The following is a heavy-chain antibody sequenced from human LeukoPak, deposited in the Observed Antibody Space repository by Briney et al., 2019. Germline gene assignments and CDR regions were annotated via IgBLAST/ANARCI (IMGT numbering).Heavy chain of an antibody. CDR1: GYSISSGYY. J-gene: IGHJ4*02. V-gene: IGHV4-38-2*02. Sequence: PSETLSLTCTVSGYSISSGYYWGWIRQPPGKGLEWIGSIYHSGSTYYNPSLKSRVTISVDTSKNQFSLKLSSVTAADTAVYYCARDEVGGDYFSVKYYFDYWGQGTLVTVSS. D-gene: IGHD4-17*01. CDR3: ARDEVGGDYFSVKYYFDY. CDR2: IYHSGST.